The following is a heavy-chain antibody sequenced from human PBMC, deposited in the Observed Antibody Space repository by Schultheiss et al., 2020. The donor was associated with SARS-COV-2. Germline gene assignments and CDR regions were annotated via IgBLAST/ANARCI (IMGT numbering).Heavy chain of an antibody. V-gene: IGHV4-34*01. CDR1: GGSFSGYY. J-gene: IGHJ6*02. Sequence: SETLSLTCAVYGGSFSGYYWGWIRQPPGKGLEWIGEINHSGSTNYNPSLKSRVTISVDTSKNQFSLKLSSVTAADTAVYYCAAYDFWSTYGMDVWGQGTTVTVSS. CDR3: AAYDFWSTYGMDV. CDR2: INHSGST. D-gene: IGHD3-3*01.